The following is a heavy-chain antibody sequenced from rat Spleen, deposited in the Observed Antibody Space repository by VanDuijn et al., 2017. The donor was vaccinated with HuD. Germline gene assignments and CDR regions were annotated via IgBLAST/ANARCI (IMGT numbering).Heavy chain of an antibody. Sequence: EVQLVESGGGLVQPGRSLKLSCAASGFTFSDYYMAWVRQAPTKGLEWVATISYDGSSTYYRDSVKGRFTISRDNAKSTLSLQMDSLRSEDTASYFCAGSLTGRGFAYWGRGVMVTVSS. V-gene: IGHV5-7*01. CDR1: GFTFSDYY. D-gene: IGHD5-1*01. J-gene: IGHJ2*01. CDR2: ISYDGSST. CDR3: AGSLTGRGFAY.